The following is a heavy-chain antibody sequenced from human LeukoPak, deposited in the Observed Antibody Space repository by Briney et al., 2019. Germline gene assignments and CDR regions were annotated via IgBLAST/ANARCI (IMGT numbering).Heavy chain of an antibody. J-gene: IGHJ4*02. Sequence: GGSLRPSCIASGFSFSGHWMHWARQLPGKGPVWVSRISPTGSTTSYADSVKGRFTVSRDNAKNTLYLQVNNLRAEDTAVYYCARGPNSNWSGLDFWGQGTLLTVSS. V-gene: IGHV3-74*01. CDR1: GFSFSGHW. D-gene: IGHD6-6*01. CDR3: ARGPNSNWSGLDF. CDR2: ISPTGSTT.